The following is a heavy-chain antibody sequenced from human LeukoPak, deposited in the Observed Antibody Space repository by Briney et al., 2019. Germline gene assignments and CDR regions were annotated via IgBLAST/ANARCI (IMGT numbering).Heavy chain of an antibody. CDR1: GGSISSSSYY. CDR3: ARGSGSYSYYFDY. V-gene: IGHV4-39*07. D-gene: IGHD3-10*01. J-gene: IGHJ4*02. Sequence: SETLSLTCTVSGGSISSSSYYWGWIRQPPGKGLEWIGSIYYSGSTYYNPSLKSRVTISVDTSKNQFSLKLSSVTAADTAVYYCARGSGSYSYYFDYWGQGTLVTVSS. CDR2: IYYSGST.